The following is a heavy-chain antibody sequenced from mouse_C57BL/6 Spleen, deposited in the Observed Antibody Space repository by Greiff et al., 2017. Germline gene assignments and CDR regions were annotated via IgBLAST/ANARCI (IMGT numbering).Heavy chain of an antibody. V-gene: IGHV1-64*01. CDR1: GYTFTSYW. J-gene: IGHJ3*01. Sequence: QVQLKQPGAELVKPGASVKLSCKASGYTFTSYWMHWVKQRPGQGLEWIGMIHPNSGSTNYNEKFKSKATLTVDKSSSTAYMQLSSLTSEDSAVYYCARGNYYGSSYVWFAYWGQGTLGTVSA. CDR2: IHPNSGST. D-gene: IGHD1-1*01. CDR3: ARGNYYGSSYVWFAY.